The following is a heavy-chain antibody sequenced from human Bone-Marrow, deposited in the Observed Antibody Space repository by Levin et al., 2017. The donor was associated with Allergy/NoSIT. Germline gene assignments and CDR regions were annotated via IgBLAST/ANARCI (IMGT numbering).Heavy chain of an antibody. D-gene: IGHD3-22*01. CDR3: AKEFYHSSGYYYTLFDS. J-gene: IGHJ4*02. V-gene: IGHV3-23*01. Sequence: LEWVSVISGSGDSAYYADSVKGRFAISRDNSKNTVYLQMNSLRAEDTAVYYCAKEFYHSSGYYYTLFDSWGQGTLVIVSS. CDR2: ISGSGDSA.